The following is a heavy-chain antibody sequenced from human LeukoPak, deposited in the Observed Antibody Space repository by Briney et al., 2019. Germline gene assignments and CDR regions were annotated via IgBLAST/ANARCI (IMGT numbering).Heavy chain of an antibody. CDR1: GYTFTGYY. V-gene: IGHV1-2*02. CDR3: ARELMGSSGSYYFDY. D-gene: IGHD6-19*01. Sequence: GASVKVSCKASGYTFTGYYMHWVRQAPGQGLEWMGWINPNSGGTNYAQKLQGRVTMTTDTSTSTAYMELRSLRSDDTAVYYCARELMGSSGSYYFDYWGQGTLVTVSS. CDR2: INPNSGGT. J-gene: IGHJ4*02.